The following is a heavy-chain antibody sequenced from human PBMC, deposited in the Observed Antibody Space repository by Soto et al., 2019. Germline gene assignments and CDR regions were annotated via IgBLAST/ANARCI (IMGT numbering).Heavy chain of an antibody. CDR1: GYTFTGYY. Sequence: ASVKVSCKASGYTFTGYYMHWVRQAPGQGLEWMGWINPNSGGTNYAQKFQGWVTMTRDTSISTAYMELRSLRSDDTAVYYCARAYCSGWYAGWFDPWGQGTLVTVSS. CDR2: INPNSGGT. J-gene: IGHJ5*02. D-gene: IGHD6-19*01. V-gene: IGHV1-2*04. CDR3: ARAYCSGWYAGWFDP.